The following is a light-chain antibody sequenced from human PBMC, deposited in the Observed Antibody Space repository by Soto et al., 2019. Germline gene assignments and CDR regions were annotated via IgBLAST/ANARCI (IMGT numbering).Light chain of an antibody. V-gene: IGLV2-23*01. J-gene: IGLJ2*01. Sequence: QSARTQPASVSGSPGQSITISCTGTSSDVGSYNLVSWYQQHPGKAPKLMIYEGSKRPSGVSNRFSGSKSGNTASPTISGVPAEDEADYYCCSYAGSSTWVVFGGGTKLTVL. CDR2: EGS. CDR1: SSDVGSYNL. CDR3: CSYAGSSTWVV.